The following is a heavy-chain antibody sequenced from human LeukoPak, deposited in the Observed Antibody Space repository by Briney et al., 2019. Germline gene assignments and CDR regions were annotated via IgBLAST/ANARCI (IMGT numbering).Heavy chain of an antibody. CDR1: GGSISSYY. V-gene: IGHV4-59*01. CDR2: IYYSGST. D-gene: IGHD3-3*01. CDR3: ARDTGRITIFGVVIASGAFDI. J-gene: IGHJ3*02. Sequence: SETLSLTCTVSGGSISSYYWSWIRQPPGKGLEWVGYIYYSGSTNYNPSLKSQVTISVDTSKNQFSLKLSSVTAADTAVYYCARDTGRITIFGVVIASGAFDIWGQGTMVTVSS.